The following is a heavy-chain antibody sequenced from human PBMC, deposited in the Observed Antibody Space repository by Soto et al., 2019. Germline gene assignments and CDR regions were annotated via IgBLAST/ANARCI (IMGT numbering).Heavy chain of an antibody. J-gene: IGHJ4*02. Sequence: PGESLKISCKVFGDSFTGFWIGWVRQMPGKGLEWVASIYPRDSDIRYNPSFQGQVIISADRSTTTAYLQWGSLKASDTAMYYCARHVSWIQLWLPDYWGQGTLVTVSS. V-gene: IGHV5-51*01. D-gene: IGHD5-18*01. CDR3: ARHVSWIQLWLPDY. CDR1: GDSFTGFW. CDR2: IYPRDSDI.